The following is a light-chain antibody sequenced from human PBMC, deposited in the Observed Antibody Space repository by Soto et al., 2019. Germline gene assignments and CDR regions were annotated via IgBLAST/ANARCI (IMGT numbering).Light chain of an antibody. J-gene: IGKJ5*01. CDR3: QQSDRLPIT. Sequence: DIQMTQSTSSLSASGGDRVTITCRARQDISNYLNWYQQRPGKAPKLLIYDASNLERGVPSRFSGTRSGTHFTFAITSLQPEDVATYYCQQSDRLPITFGQGTRLEI. V-gene: IGKV1-33*01. CDR2: DAS. CDR1: QDISNY.